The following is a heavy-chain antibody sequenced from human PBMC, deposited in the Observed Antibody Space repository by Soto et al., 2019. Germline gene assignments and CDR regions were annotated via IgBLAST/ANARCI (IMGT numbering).Heavy chain of an antibody. CDR3: TTDRPTIFGVVIYGAMDV. V-gene: IGHV3-15*07. CDR1: GFTFSNAW. D-gene: IGHD3-3*01. CDR2: IKSKTDGGTT. J-gene: IGHJ6*02. Sequence: GGSLRLSCAASGFTFSNAWMNWVRQAPGKGLEWVGRIKSKTDGGTTDYAAPVKGRFTISRDDSKNTLYLQMNSLKTEDTAVYYCTTDRPTIFGVVIYGAMDVWGQGTTVTVSS.